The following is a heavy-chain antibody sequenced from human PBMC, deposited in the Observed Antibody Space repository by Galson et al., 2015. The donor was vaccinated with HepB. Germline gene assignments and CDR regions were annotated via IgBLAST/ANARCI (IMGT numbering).Heavy chain of an antibody. J-gene: IGHJ4*02. Sequence: SVKVSCKASGYTFTSYGISWVRQAPGQGLEWMGWISAYNGNTNYAQKLQGRVTMTTDTSTSTAYMELRSLRSDDTAVYYCAREGFGHSSSWYSDYWGQGTLVTVSS. CDR1: GYTFTSYG. CDR2: ISAYNGNT. V-gene: IGHV1-18*01. CDR3: AREGFGHSSSWYSDY. D-gene: IGHD6-13*01.